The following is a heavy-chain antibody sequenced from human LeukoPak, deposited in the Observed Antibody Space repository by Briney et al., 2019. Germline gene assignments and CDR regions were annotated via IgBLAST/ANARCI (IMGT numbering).Heavy chain of an antibody. CDR1: GYIFTSYW. Sequence: GASLQISCQGSGYIFTSYWIGWVRQLPGKGLEWMGIIYPGDSDTRYSPSFQGQVTISADKSISTAYLQWSSLKASDTAMYYCARRGSSGWYELDYWGQGTLVTVSS. V-gene: IGHV5-51*01. CDR2: IYPGDSDT. D-gene: IGHD6-19*01. CDR3: ARRGSSGWYELDY. J-gene: IGHJ4*02.